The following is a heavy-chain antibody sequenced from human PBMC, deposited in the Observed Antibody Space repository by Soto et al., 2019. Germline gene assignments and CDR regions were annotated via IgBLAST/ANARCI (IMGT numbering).Heavy chain of an antibody. Sequence: LRLSCAASEFSFSSYALNWVRQAPGKGLEWVSAISATGTTTYYADSVKGRFTISRDNSKRTLFLQMDSLSPEDTAVYYCATYSSPFDYWGQGTLVTVSS. CDR1: EFSFSSYA. CDR2: ISATGTTT. D-gene: IGHD6-13*01. V-gene: IGHV3-23*01. J-gene: IGHJ4*02. CDR3: ATYSSPFDY.